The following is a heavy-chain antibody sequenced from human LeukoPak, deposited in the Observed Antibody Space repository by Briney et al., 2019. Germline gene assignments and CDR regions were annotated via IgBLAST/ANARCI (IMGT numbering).Heavy chain of an antibody. V-gene: IGHV1-8*01. CDR2: MNPNSGNT. CDR3: ARGWRVHDAFYI. Sequence: ASVKVSCKASGYTFTSYDINWVRQATGQGLEWMGWMNPNSGNTGYAQKFQGRVTMTRNTCRSTAYMELSGLRSEDTAVYYCARGWRVHDAFYIWGQGTMVTVSS. CDR1: GYTFTSYD. J-gene: IGHJ3*02. D-gene: IGHD6-19*01.